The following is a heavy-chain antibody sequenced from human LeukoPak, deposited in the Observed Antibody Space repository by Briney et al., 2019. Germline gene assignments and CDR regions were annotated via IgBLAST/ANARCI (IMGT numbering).Heavy chain of an antibody. J-gene: IGHJ6*02. D-gene: IGHD4-17*01. CDR1: GFTVSSNY. V-gene: IGHV3-66*01. Sequence: GGSLRLSCAASGFTVSSNYMSWVRQAPGKGLEWVSVIYSGGSTYYADSVKGRFTISRDNSKNTLYLQMNSLRAEDTAVYYCAKDLGTTVTTHPKYYYGMDVWGQGTTVTVSS. CDR2: IYSGGST. CDR3: AKDLGTTVTTHPKYYYGMDV.